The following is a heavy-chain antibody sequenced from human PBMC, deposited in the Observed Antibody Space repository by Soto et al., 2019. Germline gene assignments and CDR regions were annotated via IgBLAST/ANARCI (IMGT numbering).Heavy chain of an antibody. CDR3: ARLYSSLVHAFDI. CDR1: GGSISSYY. D-gene: IGHD6-13*01. J-gene: IGHJ3*02. Sequence: SETLSLTCTVSGGSISSYYWSWIRQPPGKGLEWIGYIYYSGSTNYNPSLKSRVTISVDTSKNQFSLKLSSVTAADTAVYYCARLYSSLVHAFDIWGQGTMVTVSS. V-gene: IGHV4-59*01. CDR2: IYYSGST.